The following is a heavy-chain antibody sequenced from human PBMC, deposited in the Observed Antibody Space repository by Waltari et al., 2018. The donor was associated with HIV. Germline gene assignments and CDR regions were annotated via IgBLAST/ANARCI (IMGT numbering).Heavy chain of an antibody. CDR2: IYYTGRT. CDR1: GGSFISYH. Sequence: QVQLQESGPGLVKPSETLSLTCTVSGGSFISYHWSWIRQPPGKGLEWIGYIYYTGRTNCNPSLKSRVSISVDTSKNQFSLRLRSVTTADTAVYYCARGLFGVGSNWFYPWGQGILVTVSS. D-gene: IGHD3-3*01. V-gene: IGHV4-59*01. J-gene: IGHJ5*02. CDR3: ARGLFGVGSNWFYP.